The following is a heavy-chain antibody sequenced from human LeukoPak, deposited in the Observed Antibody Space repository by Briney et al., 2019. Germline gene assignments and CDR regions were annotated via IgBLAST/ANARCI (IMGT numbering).Heavy chain of an antibody. CDR3: ARDYYPSIAAAGTAFDY. V-gene: IGHV3-30-3*01. CDR2: VSYDGSNK. Sequence: GGSLRLSCAASGFTFSTYWMLWVRQAPGKGLEWVAVVSYDGSNKYYADSVKGRFTISRDNSKNTLYLQMNSLRAEDTAVYYCARDYYPSIAAAGTAFDYWGQGTLVTVSS. CDR1: GFTFSTYW. D-gene: IGHD6-13*01. J-gene: IGHJ4*02.